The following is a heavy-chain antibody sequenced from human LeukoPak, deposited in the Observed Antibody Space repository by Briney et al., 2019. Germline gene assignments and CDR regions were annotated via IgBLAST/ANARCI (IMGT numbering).Heavy chain of an antibody. CDR3: ARDFDGGAAAGLDY. CDR2: ISGSGSTI. J-gene: IGHJ4*02. CDR1: GFTFSSYS. Sequence: PGGSLRLSCAASGFTFSSYSMNWVRQAPGKGLEWVSYISGSGSTIYYADSVKGRFTISRDNAKNSLYLQMNSLRAEDTAVYYCARDFDGGAAAGLDYWGQGTLITVSS. V-gene: IGHV3-48*04. D-gene: IGHD6-13*01.